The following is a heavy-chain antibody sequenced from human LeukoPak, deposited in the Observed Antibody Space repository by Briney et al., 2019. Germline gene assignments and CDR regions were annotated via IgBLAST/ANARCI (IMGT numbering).Heavy chain of an antibody. J-gene: IGHJ4*02. CDR3: TRQAYYNFDY. V-gene: IGHV3-74*01. CDR1: GFTFSSYW. Sequence: GGSLRLSCAPSGFTFSSYWMHWVRQAPGKGLVWVSRINTDGSSISYADSVQGRFTISRDNSKNTFYLQMDSLRNEDTAVYYCTRQAYYNFDYWGQGTLVTVSS. D-gene: IGHD3-10*01. CDR2: INTDGSSI.